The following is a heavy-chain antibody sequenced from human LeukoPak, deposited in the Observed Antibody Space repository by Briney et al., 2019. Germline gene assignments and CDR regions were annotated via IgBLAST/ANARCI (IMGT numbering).Heavy chain of an antibody. CDR1: GFTFSSYG. V-gene: IGHV3-30*02. Sequence: GGSLRLSCAASGFTFSSYGMHWVRQAPGKGLEWVAFIRYDGSNKCYADSVKGRFTISRDNSKNTLYLQMNSLRAEDTAVYYCAKVGRSGSYYNYYYYYMDVWGKGTTVTVSS. D-gene: IGHD1-26*01. J-gene: IGHJ6*03. CDR3: AKVGRSGSYYNYYYYYMDV. CDR2: IRYDGSNK.